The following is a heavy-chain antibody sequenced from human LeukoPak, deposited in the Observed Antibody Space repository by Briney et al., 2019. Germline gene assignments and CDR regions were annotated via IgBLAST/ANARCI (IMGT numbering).Heavy chain of an antibody. J-gene: IGHJ4*02. D-gene: IGHD3-3*01. CDR3: ASERGYYDFWSGYGPFDY. CDR1: GGTFISYA. V-gene: IGHV1-69*13. Sequence: GASVKVSCKDSGGTFISYAISWVRQAPGQGLEWVGGIIPIFGTANYAQKFQGRVTITADESTSTAYMELSSLRSEDTAVYYCASERGYYDFWSGYGPFDYWGQGTLVTVSS. CDR2: IIPIFGTA.